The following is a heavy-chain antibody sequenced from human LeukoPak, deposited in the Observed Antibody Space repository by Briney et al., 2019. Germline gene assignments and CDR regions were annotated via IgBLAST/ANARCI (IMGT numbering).Heavy chain of an antibody. CDR1: DGSITNYD. Sequence: SETLSLTCTVSDGSITNYDWSWVRQPPGKGLEFIGHVHYSGTANYNPSLRSRVTISVDTSKNQFSLKLSSVTAADTAVYYCARGDSYLGWFDPWGQGTLVTVSS. V-gene: IGHV4-59*01. D-gene: IGHD2-21*02. J-gene: IGHJ5*02. CDR3: ARGDSYLGWFDP. CDR2: VHYSGTA.